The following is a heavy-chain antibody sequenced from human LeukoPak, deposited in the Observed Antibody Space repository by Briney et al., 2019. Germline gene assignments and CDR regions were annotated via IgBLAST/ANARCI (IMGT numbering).Heavy chain of an antibody. J-gene: IGHJ4*02. CDR3: ARDQTFVGGIDC. CDR2: VNRDGSRT. Sequence: PGGSLRLSCSASGFTFSSYWMHWVRQVPGKGLAWVSRVNRDGSRTSQADSVKGRFTISRDNAKNTLYLQMNSLRAEDTAVYYCARDQTFVGGIDCWGQGTLVTVSS. V-gene: IGHV3-74*01. D-gene: IGHD2-21*01. CDR1: GFTFSSYW.